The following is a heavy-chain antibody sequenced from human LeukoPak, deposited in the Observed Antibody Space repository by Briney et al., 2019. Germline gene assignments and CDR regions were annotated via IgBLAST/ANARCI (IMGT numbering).Heavy chain of an antibody. J-gene: IGHJ5*02. V-gene: IGHV3-23*01. Sequence: GGSLRLSCAASGFSLTTYAMSWVRQAPGKGPEWVSAISGAGGRPYYADSVKGRFTISRDNSKNTLYLQMGSLRAEDTAVYYCAKDRADNGDRLRFYPWGQGTQVSVSS. CDR1: GFSLTTYA. CDR3: AKDRADNGDRLRFYP. CDR2: ISGAGGRP. D-gene: IGHD3-9*01.